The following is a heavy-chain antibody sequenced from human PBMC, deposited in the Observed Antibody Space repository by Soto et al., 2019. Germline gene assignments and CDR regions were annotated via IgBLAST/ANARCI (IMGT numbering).Heavy chain of an antibody. D-gene: IGHD3-10*01. CDR2: INDSGNI. V-gene: IGHV4-34*01. CDR1: GAYFRGYQ. J-gene: IGHJ6*03. CDR3: ARGLIVWFGELSRRGGHYYYMDV. Sequence: PSETLSLTCAVYGAYFRGYQWTWIRQTPGKGLEWIGEINDSGNINYNPSLKSRVTISLDTPKKQISLKLSSVTAADSAVYYCARGLIVWFGELSRRGGHYYYMDVWGKGTTVTVSS.